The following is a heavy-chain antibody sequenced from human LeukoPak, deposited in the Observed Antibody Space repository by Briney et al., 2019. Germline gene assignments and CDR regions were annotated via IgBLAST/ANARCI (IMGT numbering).Heavy chain of an antibody. D-gene: IGHD4-23*01. V-gene: IGHV4-34*01. J-gene: IGHJ4*02. Sequence: SEILSLTCAVYGGSFSGYYWSWIRQPPGKGLEWIGEINHSGSTNYNPSLKSRVTISVDTSKNQFSLKLSSVTAADTAVYYCARGYGGGVDYWGQGTLVTVSS. CDR1: GGSFSGYY. CDR3: ARGYGGGVDY. CDR2: INHSGST.